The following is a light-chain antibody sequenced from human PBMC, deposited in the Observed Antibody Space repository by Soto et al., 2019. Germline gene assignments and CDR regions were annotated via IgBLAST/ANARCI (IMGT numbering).Light chain of an antibody. CDR3: QQYNSWPRT. Sequence: EIVMTQSPATLSVSPGERITISCRASQTVGSNLAWYQQKPGQAPRLLIYTTSSRATGVPAKFSGSGSGTEFTLTIDSLKSEDFVRDYCQQYNSWPRTCGQGTRVEIK. CDR2: TTS. J-gene: IGKJ1*01. CDR1: QTVGSN. V-gene: IGKV3-15*01.